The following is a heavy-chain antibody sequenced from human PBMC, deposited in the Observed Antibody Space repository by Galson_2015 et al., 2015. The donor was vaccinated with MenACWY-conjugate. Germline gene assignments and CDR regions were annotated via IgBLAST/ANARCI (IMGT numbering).Heavy chain of an antibody. CDR3: AREDLAWAFGLDY. CDR1: GFTFNTYT. CDR2: ITSGSDYI. Sequence: SLRLSCAASGFTFNTYTMNWVRQAPGEGLEWVSSITSGSDYIYYADSVKGRFTVSRDNAENSLYLQMNSLRPEDTAVYYCAREDLAWAFGLDYWGQGTLFTVPS. J-gene: IGHJ4*02. D-gene: IGHD2/OR15-2a*01. V-gene: IGHV3-21*01.